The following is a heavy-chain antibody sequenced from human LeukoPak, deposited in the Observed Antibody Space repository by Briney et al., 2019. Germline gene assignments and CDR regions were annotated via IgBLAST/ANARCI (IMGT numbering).Heavy chain of an antibody. CDR1: GGSFSGYS. V-gene: IGHV4-34*01. J-gene: IGHJ4*02. D-gene: IGHD3-10*01. CDR3: ATSKWFGIETEY. Sequence: PSETLSLTCAVYGGSFSGYSWTWFRQPPGKGLEWIGEINPSGTTKYHPSLKSRVTISGDTSKNQISLELSAVTAADTAVYYCATSKWFGIETEYWGQGTLVTVSS. CDR2: INPSGTT.